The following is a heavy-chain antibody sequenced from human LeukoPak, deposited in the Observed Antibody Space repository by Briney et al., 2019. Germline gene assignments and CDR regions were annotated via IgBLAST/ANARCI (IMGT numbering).Heavy chain of an antibody. CDR2: INPNSGAT. CDR3: ARGVLRELRWFDY. J-gene: IGHJ4*02. Sequence: ASVKVSCKTSGYTFIHYYMHWVGQAPGQGVEWMGWINPNSGATTYAENFQGRVIMTRDTSISTAYMELTSLRSDDTALYYCARGVLRELRWFDYWGQGTLVTVSS. CDR1: GYTFIHYY. D-gene: IGHD4-23*01. V-gene: IGHV1-2*02.